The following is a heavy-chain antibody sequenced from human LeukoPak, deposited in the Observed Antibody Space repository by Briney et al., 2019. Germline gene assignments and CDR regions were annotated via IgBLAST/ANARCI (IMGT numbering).Heavy chain of an antibody. CDR2: ISSSGSTI. CDR3: AGGRPDSSGSGGGY. V-gene: IGHV3-48*03. CDR1: GFTFSSYE. D-gene: IGHD3-22*01. Sequence: GGSLRLSCAASGFTFSSYEMNCVRQAPGKGLEWVSYISSSGSTIYYADSVKGRFTISRDNAKNSLYLQMNSLRAEDTAVYYCAGGRPDSSGSGGGYWGQGTLVTVSS. J-gene: IGHJ4*02.